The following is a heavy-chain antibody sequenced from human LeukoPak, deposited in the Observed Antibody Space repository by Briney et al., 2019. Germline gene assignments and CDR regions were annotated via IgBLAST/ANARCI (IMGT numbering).Heavy chain of an antibody. CDR2: INVSPAYI. V-gene: IGHV3-21*01. Sequence: GGSLRLSCAASGFTFSSYAMSWVRQAPGKGLESVSSINVSPAYISYADSVKGRFTISRDNAKNSLYLQMNSLRAEDTAVYFCARDLNWGAGALDIWGQGTMVTVSS. D-gene: IGHD7-27*01. CDR3: ARDLNWGAGALDI. J-gene: IGHJ3*02. CDR1: GFTFSSYA.